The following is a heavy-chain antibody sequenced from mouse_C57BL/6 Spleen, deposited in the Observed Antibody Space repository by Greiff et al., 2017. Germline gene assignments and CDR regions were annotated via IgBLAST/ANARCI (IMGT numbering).Heavy chain of an antibody. D-gene: IGHD3-2*02. J-gene: IGHJ2*01. CDR1: GYTFTSYW. V-gene: IGHV1-52*01. CDR3: ARRGAAQALYYFDY. CDR2: IDPSDSET. Sequence: QVQLQQPGAELVRPGSSVKLSCKASGYTFTSYWMHWVKQRPIQGLEWIGNIDPSDSETHYNRKFKDKATLTVDKSSSTAYMQLSSLASEDSAVYYCARRGAAQALYYFDYWGQGTTLTVSS.